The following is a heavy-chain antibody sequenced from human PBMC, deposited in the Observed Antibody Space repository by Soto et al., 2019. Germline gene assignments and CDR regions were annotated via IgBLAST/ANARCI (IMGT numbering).Heavy chain of an antibody. CDR1: GFTVSSNY. D-gene: IGHD7-27*01. V-gene: IGHV3-53*01. CDR3: ARYGQLGYFDY. Sequence: EVQLVESGGGLIQPGGSLRLSCAASGFTVSSNYMSWVRQAPCTGLEWLSVIYSGGSTYYSDAVKGRFTISRDNSKNTLYLQMNSLRAEDTAVDYCARYGQLGYFDYWGKGTLVTVSS. J-gene: IGHJ4*02. CDR2: IYSGGST.